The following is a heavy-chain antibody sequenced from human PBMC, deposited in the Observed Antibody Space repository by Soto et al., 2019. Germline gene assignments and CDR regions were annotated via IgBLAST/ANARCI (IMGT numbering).Heavy chain of an antibody. D-gene: IGHD2-15*01. CDR1: GGSISSGGYY. CDR2: IYYSGST. V-gene: IGHV4-31*03. Sequence: SETLSLTCPFSGGSISSGGYYWSWIRQHPGKGLEWIGYIYYSGSTYYNPSLKSRVTISVDTSKNQFSLKLSSVTAADTAVYYCASLGYCSGGSCSRYYYYYGMDVWGQGTTVTVSS. J-gene: IGHJ6*02. CDR3: ASLGYCSGGSCSRYYYYYGMDV.